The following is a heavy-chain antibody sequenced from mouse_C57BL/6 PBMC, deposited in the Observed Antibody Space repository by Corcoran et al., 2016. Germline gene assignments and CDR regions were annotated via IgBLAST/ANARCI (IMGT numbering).Heavy chain of an antibody. CDR3: ARRDY. J-gene: IGHJ2*01. V-gene: IGHV1-26*01. Sequence: EVQLQQSGPELVKPGASVKISRKASGYTFTDYYMNWVKQSHGKSLEWIGDINPNNGGTSYNQKFKGKATLTVDKSSSTAYMELRSLTSEDSAVYYCARRDYWGQGTTLTVSS. CDR1: GYTFTDYY. CDR2: INPNNGGT.